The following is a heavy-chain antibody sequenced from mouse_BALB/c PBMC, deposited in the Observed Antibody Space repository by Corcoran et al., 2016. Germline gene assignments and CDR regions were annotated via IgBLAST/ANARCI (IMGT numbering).Heavy chain of an antibody. CDR3: ARSGGNYVGAMDY. D-gene: IGHD2-1*01. V-gene: IGHV14-3*02. CDR1: GFNIKDTY. CDR2: IDPANGNT. J-gene: IGHJ4*01. Sequence: EVQLQQSGAELVKPGASVKLSCTVSGFNIKDTYMYWVKQRPEQGLEWIGRIDPANGNTKYDPKFQGKATITADTSSNTAYLQLSSLTSEDTAVHYCARSGGNYVGAMDYWGQGTSVTVSS.